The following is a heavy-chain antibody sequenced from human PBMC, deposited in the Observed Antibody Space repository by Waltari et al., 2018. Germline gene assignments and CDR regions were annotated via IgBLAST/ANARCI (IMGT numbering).Heavy chain of an antibody. V-gene: IGHV4-30-2*01. CDR1: GGSISSGGYS. CDR2: SYHSGRD. D-gene: IGHD3-22*01. J-gene: IGHJ5*02. Sequence: QLQLQESGSGLVKPSQTLSLTCAVSGGSISSGGYSWSWIRQPPGKGLEWIGYSYHSGRDYYNPSLKSRLTISVDRSKNQFSLKLGSVTAADTAVYYCARGFITSSRGKNSIWFDPWGQGTLVTVSS. CDR3: ARGFITSSRGKNSIWFDP.